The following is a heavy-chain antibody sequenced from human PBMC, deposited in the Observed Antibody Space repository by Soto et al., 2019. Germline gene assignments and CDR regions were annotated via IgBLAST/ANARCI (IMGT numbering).Heavy chain of an antibody. J-gene: IGHJ4*02. Sequence: QVQLVQAGAEVKKPGSSVKVSCKASGGTFSSYAISCVRQSPGQGLEWMGGIIPIFGTANYAQKFQGRVTITADKATSTAYMELSSLSSEDTAVYYCARDRGDSRRVSWFAYWGQGTLVTVSS. CDR2: IIPIFGTA. V-gene: IGHV1-69*06. CDR1: GGTFSSYA. D-gene: IGHD6-13*01. CDR3: ARDRGDSRRVSWFAY.